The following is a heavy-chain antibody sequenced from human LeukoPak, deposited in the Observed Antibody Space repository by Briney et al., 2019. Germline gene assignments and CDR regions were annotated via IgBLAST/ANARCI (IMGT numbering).Heavy chain of an antibody. CDR1: GFTFTSYN. J-gene: IGHJ4*02. Sequence: GGSLRLSCAASGFTFTSYNMNWVRQAPGKGLEWVSYISTSSNTIYYADSVKGRFTLSRDNAKNSLSLQMNSLRDEDMAVYYCARVPGYCSGGSCYSAYFDYWGLGTLVTVSS. V-gene: IGHV3-48*02. D-gene: IGHD2-15*01. CDR3: ARVPGYCSGGSCYSAYFDY. CDR2: ISTSSNTI.